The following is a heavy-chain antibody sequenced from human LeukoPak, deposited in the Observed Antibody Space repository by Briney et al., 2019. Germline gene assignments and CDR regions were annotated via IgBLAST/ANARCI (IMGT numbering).Heavy chain of an antibody. D-gene: IGHD6-13*01. V-gene: IGHV1-2*02. CDR1: GYTFTGYY. CDR2: INPNSGGT. Sequence: ASVKVSCKASGYTFTGYYMHWVRQAPGQGLGWMGWINPNSGGTNYAQKFQGRVTMTRDTSISTAYMELNRLRSDDTAVYYCASAGIAAAADAFDIWGQGTMVTVSS. CDR3: ASAGIAAAADAFDI. J-gene: IGHJ3*02.